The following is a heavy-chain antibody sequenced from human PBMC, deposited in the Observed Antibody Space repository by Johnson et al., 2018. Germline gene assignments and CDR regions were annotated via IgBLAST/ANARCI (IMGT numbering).Heavy chain of an antibody. J-gene: IGHJ3*01. CDR3: AKRGRPQLWFLEDVDDGLDV. Sequence: QVQLVESGGGVVQPGKSLRLSCAASGFTFSSYDMHWVRQAPGKGLVWVAVISYDGSNKYYADSVKGRFVISRDNSKSTLYLQVNSVRAEDTALYYCAKRGRPQLWFLEDVDDGLDVWGQGTMVTVSS. CDR1: GFTFSSYD. V-gene: IGHV3-30*18. CDR2: ISYDGSNK. D-gene: IGHD5-18*01.